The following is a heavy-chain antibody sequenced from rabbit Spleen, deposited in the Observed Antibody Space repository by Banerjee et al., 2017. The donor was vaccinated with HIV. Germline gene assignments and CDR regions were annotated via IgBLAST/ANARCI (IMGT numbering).Heavy chain of an antibody. Sequence: QSLEESGGDLVKPGASLTLTCKASGFSFSSSYYMCWVRQAPGKGLEWIACIATAGGTTYYASWAKGRFTISKTSSTTVTLQMTSLTVADTATYFCARDSGVGPYIDGYFNLWGQGTLVTVS. V-gene: IGHV1S40*01. CDR1: GFSFSSSYY. J-gene: IGHJ4*01. CDR2: IATAGGTT. D-gene: IGHD3-3*01. CDR3: ARDSGVGPYIDGYFNL.